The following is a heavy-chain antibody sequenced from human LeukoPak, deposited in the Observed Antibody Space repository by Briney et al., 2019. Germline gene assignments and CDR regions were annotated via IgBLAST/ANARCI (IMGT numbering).Heavy chain of an antibody. CDR3: AKDADFGYDSSGPTPEYYFDY. J-gene: IGHJ4*02. Sequence: GGSLSLSCAASGFTFSSYGMHWVRQAPGKGLEWVAVIWYDGSNKYYADSVKGRFTISRDNSKNTLYLQMNSLRAEDTAVYYCAKDADFGYDSSGPTPEYYFDYWGQGTLVTVSS. CDR1: GFTFSSYG. D-gene: IGHD3-22*01. CDR2: IWYDGSNK. V-gene: IGHV3-33*06.